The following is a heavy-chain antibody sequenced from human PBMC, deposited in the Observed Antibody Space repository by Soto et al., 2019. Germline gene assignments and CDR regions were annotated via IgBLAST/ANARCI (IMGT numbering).Heavy chain of an antibody. CDR1: GYTFTSYY. CDR3: ARVGYDFWSGHSPAPYYYYYMDV. Sequence: ASVKVSCKASGYTFTSYYMHWVRQAPGQGLEWMGIINPSGGSTSYAQKFQGRVTMTRDTSTSTVYMELSSLRSEDTAVYYCARVGYDFWSGHSPAPYYYYYMDVWGKGTTVTVSS. V-gene: IGHV1-46*03. J-gene: IGHJ6*03. D-gene: IGHD3-3*01. CDR2: INPSGGST.